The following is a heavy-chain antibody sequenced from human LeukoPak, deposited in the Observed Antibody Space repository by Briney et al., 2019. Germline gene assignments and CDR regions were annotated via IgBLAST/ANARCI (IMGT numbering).Heavy chain of an antibody. CDR2: IRYDGSNK. CDR3: AKDGVFGVVIGHYYYYMDV. Sequence: GGSLRLSCAASGFTFSSYAMHWVRQAPGKGLEWVAFIRYDGSNKYYADSVKGRFTISRDNSKNTLYLQMNSLRAEDTAVYYCAKDGVFGVVIGHYYYYMDVWGKGTTVTVSS. J-gene: IGHJ6*03. D-gene: IGHD3-3*01. CDR1: GFTFSSYA. V-gene: IGHV3-30*02.